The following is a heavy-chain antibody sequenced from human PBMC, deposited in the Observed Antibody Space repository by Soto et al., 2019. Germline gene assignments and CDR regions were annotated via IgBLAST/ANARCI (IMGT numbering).Heavy chain of an antibody. J-gene: IGHJ4*02. V-gene: IGHV3-21*06. CDR2: ISSTTNYI. CDR3: ARESEDLSSNLDY. CDR1: GFTFTRYS. Sequence: GGSLRLSCAAPGFTFTRYSMNWVRQAPVKGLEWVASISSTTNYIYYGESLKGRLTISRDNAKNSMYLQMNTLRAEDTAVYYCARESEDLSSNLDYWGQGTLVTVSS.